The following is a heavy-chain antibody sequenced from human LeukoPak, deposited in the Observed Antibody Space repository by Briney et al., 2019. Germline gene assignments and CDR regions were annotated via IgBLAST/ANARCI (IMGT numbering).Heavy chain of an antibody. Sequence: ASVKVSCKASGYTFTSYAMHWVRQAPGQRLEWMGWINAGNGNTKYSQKFQGRVTITRDTSTSTVYMELSSLRSEDTAVYYCAREVGIRGHFDYWGRGTPVTVSS. D-gene: IGHD1-26*01. CDR2: INAGNGNT. CDR1: GYTFTSYA. CDR3: AREVGIRGHFDY. V-gene: IGHV1-3*01. J-gene: IGHJ4*02.